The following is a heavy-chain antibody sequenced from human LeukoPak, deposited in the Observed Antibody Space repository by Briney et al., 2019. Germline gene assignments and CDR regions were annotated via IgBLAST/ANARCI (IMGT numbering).Heavy chain of an antibody. CDR2: ISSSSSYT. CDR1: GFTFSDYY. D-gene: IGHD6-19*01. V-gene: IGHV3-11*06. Sequence: GGPLRLSCAASGFTFSDYYMSWIRQAPGKGLEWVSYISSSSSYTNYADSVKGRFTISRDNAKNSLYLQMNSLRAEDTAVYYCARAKEQWLARPLDYWGQGTLVTVSS. CDR3: ARAKEQWLARPLDY. J-gene: IGHJ4*02.